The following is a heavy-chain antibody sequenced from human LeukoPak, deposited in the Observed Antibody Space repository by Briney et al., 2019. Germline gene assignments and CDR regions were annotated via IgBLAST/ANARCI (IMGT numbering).Heavy chain of an antibody. V-gene: IGHV1-2*02. Sequence: ASVKVSCKTSGGTLNSHIFSWVRQAPGQGLEWMGWINPNSGGTNYAQKFQGRVTMTRDTSISTAYMELSRLRSDDTAVYYCARREVISSSWYEGVDYWGQGTLVTVSS. J-gene: IGHJ4*02. CDR2: INPNSGGT. CDR3: ARREVISSSWYEGVDY. D-gene: IGHD6-13*01. CDR1: GGTLNSHI.